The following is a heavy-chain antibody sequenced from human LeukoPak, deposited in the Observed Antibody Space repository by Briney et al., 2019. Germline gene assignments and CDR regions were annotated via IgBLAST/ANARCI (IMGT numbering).Heavy chain of an antibody. CDR2: IGSSSSYI. J-gene: IGHJ5*02. V-gene: IGHV3-21*01. CDR1: GFTFSSYS. D-gene: IGHD6-19*01. Sequence: PGGSLRLSCAASGFTFSSYSMNWVRQAPGKGLEWVSSIGSSSSYIYYADSVKGRFTISRDNAKNSLYLQTNSLRAEDTAVYYCARDLRVSSGWYGDWFDPWGQGTLVTVSS. CDR3: ARDLRVSSGWYGDWFDP.